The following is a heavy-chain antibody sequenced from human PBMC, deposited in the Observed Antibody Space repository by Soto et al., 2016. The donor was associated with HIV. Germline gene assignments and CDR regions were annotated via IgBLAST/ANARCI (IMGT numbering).Heavy chain of an antibody. D-gene: IGHD3-9*01. CDR1: GFIFSNAW. Sequence: EVQLVESGGGLVKPGGSLRLSCAASGFIFSNAWVSWVRLAPGKGLEWVGRIKGKADGETIDYAAPVKGRFTLSRDDSKNTFYLQMNSLKTEDTAVYYCTTILRYFDWSFYYCYTMDVWGQGATVTVSS. J-gene: IGHJ6*02. CDR2: IKGKADGETI. CDR3: TTILRYFDWSFYYCYTMDV. V-gene: IGHV3-15*01.